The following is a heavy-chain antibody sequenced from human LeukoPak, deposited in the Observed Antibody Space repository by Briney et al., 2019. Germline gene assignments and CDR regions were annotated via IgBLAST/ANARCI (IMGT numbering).Heavy chain of an antibody. D-gene: IGHD3-22*01. Sequence: SETLSLTCAVSGYSISSGYYWGWIRQPPGKGLEWIGYIYYSGSTNYNPSLKSRVTISVDTSKNQFSLKLSSVTAADTAVYYCARGDYDSSGYYFDYWGQGTLVTVSS. CDR2: IYYSGST. CDR1: GYSISSGYY. V-gene: IGHV4-61*01. J-gene: IGHJ4*02. CDR3: ARGDYDSSGYYFDY.